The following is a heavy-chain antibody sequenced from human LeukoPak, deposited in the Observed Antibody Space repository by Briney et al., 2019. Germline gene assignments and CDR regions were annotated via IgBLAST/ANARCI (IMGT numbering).Heavy chain of an antibody. CDR3: ARDRGSSSRYGFFDY. CDR1: GGTFSSYA. CDR2: IIPILGIA. Sequence: VASVKVSCKASGGTFSSYAISWVRQAPGQGLEWMGRIIPILGIANYAQKFQGRVTITADKSTSTAYMELSSLRSEDTAVYYCARDRGSSSRYGFFDYWGQGTLVTVSS. D-gene: IGHD6-13*01. J-gene: IGHJ4*02. V-gene: IGHV1-69*04.